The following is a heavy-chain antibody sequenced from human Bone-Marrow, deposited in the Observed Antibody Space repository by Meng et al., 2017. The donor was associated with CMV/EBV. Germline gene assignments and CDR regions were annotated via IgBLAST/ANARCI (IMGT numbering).Heavy chain of an antibody. CDR2: AYYRSQWYN. D-gene: IGHD6-13*01. Sequence: SQTRSLTCAISGDSVSTNSAAWNWIRQSPSRGLEWLGRAYYRSQWYNDYGISVKSRITINADTSRNQFSLQLNSVTPEDTAVYYCAREVLVKSSPWYWNVFDSWGQGALVTVSS. V-gene: IGHV6-1*01. J-gene: IGHJ5*01. CDR1: GDSVSTNSAA. CDR3: AREVLVKSSPWYWNVFDS.